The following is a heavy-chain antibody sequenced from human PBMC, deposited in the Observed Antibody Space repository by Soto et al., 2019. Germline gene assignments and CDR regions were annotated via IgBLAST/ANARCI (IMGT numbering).Heavy chain of an antibody. J-gene: IGHJ4*02. D-gene: IGHD3-22*01. CDR1: GGSFSGYY. V-gene: IGHV4-34*01. CDR2: INHSGST. CDR3: ARPAFNYYDNSGYYYFDY. Sequence: SETLSLTCAVYGGSFSGYYWGWIRQPPGKGLEWIGEINHSGSTNYNPSLKSRVTISVDTSKNQFSLKLSSVTAADTAVYYCARPAFNYYDNSGYYYFDYWGQGTLVTVSS.